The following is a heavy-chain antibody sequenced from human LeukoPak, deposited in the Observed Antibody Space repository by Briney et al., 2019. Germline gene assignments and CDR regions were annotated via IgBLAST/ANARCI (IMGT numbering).Heavy chain of an antibody. D-gene: IGHD6-19*01. CDR2: IKQDGSEK. V-gene: IGHV3-7*01. J-gene: IGHJ3*02. CDR1: GFTFSSYW. Sequence: GGSLRLSCAASGFTFSSYWMSWVRQAPGKGLEWVANIKQDGSEKYYVDSVKGRFTISRDNAKNSLYLQMNSLRAEDTAVYYCARDRRIAVATDAFDIWGQGTMVTVSS. CDR3: ARDRRIAVATDAFDI.